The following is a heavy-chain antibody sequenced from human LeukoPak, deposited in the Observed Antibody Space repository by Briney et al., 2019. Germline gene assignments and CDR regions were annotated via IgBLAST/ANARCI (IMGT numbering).Heavy chain of an antibody. CDR3: ARGGSDYGDYPGYFQH. CDR2: IIPIFGTA. V-gene: IGHV1-69*13. Sequence: SVKVSCKASGGTFSGYAISWVRQAPGQGLEWMGGIIPIFGTANYAQKFQGRVTTTADESTSTAYMELSSLRSEDTAVYYCARGGSDYGDYPGYFQHWGQGTLVTVSS. J-gene: IGHJ1*01. D-gene: IGHD4-17*01. CDR1: GGTFSGYA.